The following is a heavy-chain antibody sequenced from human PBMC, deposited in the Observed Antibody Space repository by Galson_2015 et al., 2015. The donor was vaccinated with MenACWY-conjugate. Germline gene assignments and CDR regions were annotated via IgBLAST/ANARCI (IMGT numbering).Heavy chain of an antibody. J-gene: IGHJ4*02. CDR3: ARDQGTSCYE. V-gene: IGHV4-39*07. CDR1: GGSISSSSYY. CDR2: IYYSGST. Sequence: ETLSLTCTVSGGSISSSSYYWGWIRQPPGKGLEWIGSIYYSGSTYYNPSLKSRVTISVDTSKNQFSLMLSSVTAADTAVYYCARDQGTSCYEWGQGTLVTVSS. D-gene: IGHD2-2*01.